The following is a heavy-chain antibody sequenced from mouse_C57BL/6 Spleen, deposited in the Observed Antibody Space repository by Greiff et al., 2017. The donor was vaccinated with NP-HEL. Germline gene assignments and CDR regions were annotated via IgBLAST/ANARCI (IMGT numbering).Heavy chain of an antibody. CDR2: ISSGGSYT. V-gene: IGHV5-6*01. D-gene: IGHD1-1*01. CDR3: ARLPHYYGSSYWYFDV. J-gene: IGHJ1*03. CDR1: GFTFSSYG. Sequence: EVMLVESGGDLVKPGGSLKLSCAASGFTFSSYGMSWVRQTPDKRLEWVATISSGGSYTYYPDSVKGRFTISRDNAKNTLYLQMSSLKSEDTAMYYCARLPHYYGSSYWYFDVWGTGTTVTVSS.